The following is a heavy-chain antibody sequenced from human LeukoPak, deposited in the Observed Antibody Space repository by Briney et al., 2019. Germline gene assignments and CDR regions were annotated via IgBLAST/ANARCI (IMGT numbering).Heavy chain of an antibody. CDR3: ARENIVVVVAAGHWFDP. Sequence: GASVKVSCKASGYTFTSYAMHWVRQAPGQRLEGMGWINAGNGNTKYSQKFQGRVTITRDTSASTAYMELSSLRSEDTAVYYCARENIVVVVAAGHWFDPWGQGTLVTVSS. D-gene: IGHD2-15*01. J-gene: IGHJ5*02. CDR1: GYTFTSYA. V-gene: IGHV1-3*01. CDR2: INAGNGNT.